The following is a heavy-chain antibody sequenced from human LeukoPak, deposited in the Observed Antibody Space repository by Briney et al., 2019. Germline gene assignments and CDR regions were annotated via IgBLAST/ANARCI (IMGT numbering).Heavy chain of an antibody. CDR3: ARYDYGRSGFDY. CDR1: GFTVSTHY. CDR2: IYSGGTT. D-gene: IGHD5-12*01. Sequence: GGSLRLSCAASGFTVSTHYMTWVRQAPGKGLEWVSVIYSGGTTYYADSVKGRFSISRDNSKNTLYLQMNSLRAEDTAVYYCARYDYGRSGFDYWGQGTLVTVSS. J-gene: IGHJ4*02. V-gene: IGHV3-66*01.